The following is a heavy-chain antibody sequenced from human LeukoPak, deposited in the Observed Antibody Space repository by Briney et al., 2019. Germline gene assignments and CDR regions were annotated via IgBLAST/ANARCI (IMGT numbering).Heavy chain of an antibody. V-gene: IGHV4-34*01. Sequence: SETLSLTCAVYGGSFSGYYWSWIRQPPGKGLEWIGEINHSGSTNYNPSLKSRVTISVDTSKNQFSLKLSSVTAADTAVYYCAGCASCFGLSLYPWGQGTLVTVSS. D-gene: IGHD2-2*01. CDR1: GGSFSGYY. CDR3: AGCASCFGLSLYP. J-gene: IGHJ5*02. CDR2: INHSGST.